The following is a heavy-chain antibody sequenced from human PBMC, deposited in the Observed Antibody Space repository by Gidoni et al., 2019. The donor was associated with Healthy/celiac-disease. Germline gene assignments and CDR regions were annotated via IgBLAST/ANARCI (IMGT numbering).Heavy chain of an antibody. CDR3: ASYSNELRKYYYYGMDV. Sequence: QVQLQQWGAGLLQPSETLSLTCAVYGGSFSGYYCNWIRQPPGKGLEWIGEINHSGSTNYNPSLKSRVTISVDTSKNQFSLKLSSVTAADTAVYYCASYSNELRKYYYYGMDVWGQGTTVTVSS. CDR2: INHSGST. V-gene: IGHV4-34*01. CDR1: GGSFSGYY. D-gene: IGHD4-4*01. J-gene: IGHJ6*02.